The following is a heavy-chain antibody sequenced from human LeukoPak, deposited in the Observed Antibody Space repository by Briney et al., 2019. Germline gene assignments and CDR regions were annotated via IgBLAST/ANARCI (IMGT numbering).Heavy chain of an antibody. Sequence: SETLSLTRTVSGGSISISIYYWGWIRLPPGKGLEWIGNIFYSGTTNYSPSFRRRVTISLDTSRHHFSLKLTSVTAADTAVYYCAKAPPMYGDDNYYWGQGTLVTVST. CDR2: IFYSGTT. D-gene: IGHD4-17*01. CDR3: AKAPPMYGDDNYY. V-gene: IGHV4-39*07. J-gene: IGHJ4*02. CDR1: GGSISISIYY.